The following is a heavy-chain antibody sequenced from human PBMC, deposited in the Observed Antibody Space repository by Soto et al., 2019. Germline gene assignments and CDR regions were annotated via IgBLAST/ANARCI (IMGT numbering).Heavy chain of an antibody. CDR2: INSDGSST. V-gene: IGHV3-74*01. Sequence: EVQLVESGGGLVQPGGSLRLSCAASGFTFSSYWMHWVRQAPGKGLVWVSRINSDGSSTSYADSVKGQFTISRDNAKNTLYLQMNSLRAEDTAVYYCVRTSLVVAAATREDYWGQGTLVTVSS. J-gene: IGHJ4*02. CDR1: GFTFSSYW. CDR3: VRTSLVVAAATREDY. D-gene: IGHD2-15*01.